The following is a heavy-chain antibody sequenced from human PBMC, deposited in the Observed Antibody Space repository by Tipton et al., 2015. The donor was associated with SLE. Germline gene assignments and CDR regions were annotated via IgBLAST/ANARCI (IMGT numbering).Heavy chain of an antibody. D-gene: IGHD3-3*01. J-gene: IGHJ6*03. CDR2: ITWSSDNI. CDR3: ARSGWALGYYMDV. CDR1: GFAFDVYA. V-gene: IGHV3-9*01. Sequence: SLRLSCAASGFAFDVYAMHWVRQAPGKGLEWVSGITWSSDNIGYADSVKGRFTISRDNAKNSLYLRMHSLRSEDTAVYYCARSGWALGYYMDVWGRGTTVTVPS.